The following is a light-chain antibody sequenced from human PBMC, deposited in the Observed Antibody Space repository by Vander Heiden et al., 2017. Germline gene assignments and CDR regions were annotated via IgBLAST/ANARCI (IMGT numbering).Light chain of an antibody. CDR1: QSVLYSSNNKNY. J-gene: IGKJ2*01. CDR2: WAS. V-gene: IGKV4-1*01. Sequence: LGERATINCKSSQSVLYSSNNKNYLAWYQQKPGQPPKLLIYWASTRESGVPDRFSGSGSGTDFTLTISSLQAEDVAVYYCQQYYSTPHTFGQGTKLEIK. CDR3: QQYYSTPHT.